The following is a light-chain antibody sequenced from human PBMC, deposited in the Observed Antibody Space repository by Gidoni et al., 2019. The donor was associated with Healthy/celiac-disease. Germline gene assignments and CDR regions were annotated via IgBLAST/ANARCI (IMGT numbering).Light chain of an antibody. CDR3: QQYGRSLVT. J-gene: IGKJ4*01. Sequence: EIVLTQSPCTLSLSPGEIATLSCRASQSVSSSYLAWYQQKPGQAPRLLIYGASSRATGIPDRFSGSVSGKDLTLTISRLEAEDFEVYYCQQYGRSLVTFGGGTKVEIK. CDR1: QSVSSSY. V-gene: IGKV3-20*01. CDR2: GAS.